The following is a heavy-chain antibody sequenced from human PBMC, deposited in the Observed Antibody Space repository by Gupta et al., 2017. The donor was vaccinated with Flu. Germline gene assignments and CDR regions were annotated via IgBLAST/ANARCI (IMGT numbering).Heavy chain of an antibody. V-gene: IGHV4-31*03. CDR2: IYYSGST. J-gene: IGHJ2*01. Sequence: QVQLQESGPGLVKPSQTLSLTCTVSGGSISSGGYYWSWIRQHPGKGLEWIGYIYYSGSTYYNPSLKSRVTISVDTSKNQFSLKLSSVTAADTAVYYCARDHGFVWGYNEWYLDLWGRGTLVTVSS. D-gene: IGHD3-16*01. CDR1: GGSISSGGYY. CDR3: ARDHGFVWGYNEWYLDL.